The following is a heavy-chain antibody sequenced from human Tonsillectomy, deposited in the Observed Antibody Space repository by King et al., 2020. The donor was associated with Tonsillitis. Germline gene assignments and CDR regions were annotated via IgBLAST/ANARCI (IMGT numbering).Heavy chain of an antibody. Sequence: VQLVESGGGLEQPGGSLRLSCAASGFTITAFDINWVRRAPGKGLEWVSSIIGGNGRTYYADSVKGRFAISRDVSKNTLFLHMNSLRDEDTAKYYCARQISKMTMGIHYAMDVWGQGTTVTVSS. CDR1: GFTITAFD. V-gene: IGHV3-23*04. J-gene: IGHJ6*02. CDR2: IIGGNGRT. D-gene: IGHD4/OR15-4a*01. CDR3: ARQISKMTMGIHYAMDV.